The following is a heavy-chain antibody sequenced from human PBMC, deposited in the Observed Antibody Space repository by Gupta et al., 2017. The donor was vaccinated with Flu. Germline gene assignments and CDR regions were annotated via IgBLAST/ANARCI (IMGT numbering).Heavy chain of an antibody. V-gene: IGHV4-34*01. J-gene: IGHJ4*02. Sequence: VQLQQSRAGLSKPSETLSLTCSVYGGSFSGCYSSWIRQPPGEGLECIGEINHSGSTNYNPSLKSRVTISVDTSKNQFSRKLSSVTAADTAVYYCARGPTRQRFIVVVPAVFDYWGKGTLVTVSS. CDR1: GGSFSGCY. D-gene: IGHD2-2*01. CDR2: INHSGST. CDR3: ARGPTRQRFIVVVPAVFDY.